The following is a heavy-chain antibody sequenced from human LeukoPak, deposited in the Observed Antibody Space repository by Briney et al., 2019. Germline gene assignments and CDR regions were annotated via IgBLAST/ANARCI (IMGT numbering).Heavy chain of an antibody. J-gene: IGHJ4*02. V-gene: IGHV3-21*01. D-gene: IGHD6-19*01. Sequence: GGSLRLSCAASGFTFSSYSMNWVRQAPGKGLEWVSSISSSSSYIYYADSVKGRFTISRDNAKNSLYLQMNSLRAEDTAVYYCARSSGALRDFDYWGQGTLVTVSS. CDR3: ARSSGALRDFDY. CDR1: GFTFSSYS. CDR2: ISSSSSYI.